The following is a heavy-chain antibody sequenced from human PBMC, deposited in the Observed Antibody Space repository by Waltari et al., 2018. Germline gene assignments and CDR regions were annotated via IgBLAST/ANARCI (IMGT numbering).Heavy chain of an antibody. Sequence: EVQLVESGGGLVQPGGSLRLSCAASGFTFSSYWMSWVRQAPGKGLEWVANIKQDGSGKNYVDSVKGRVTIARDNAKNSLYLQMNSLRAEDTAVYYCARDPYGMDVWGQGTTVTVSS. CDR3: ARDPYGMDV. J-gene: IGHJ6*02. CDR2: IKQDGSGK. CDR1: GFTFSSYW. V-gene: IGHV3-7*01.